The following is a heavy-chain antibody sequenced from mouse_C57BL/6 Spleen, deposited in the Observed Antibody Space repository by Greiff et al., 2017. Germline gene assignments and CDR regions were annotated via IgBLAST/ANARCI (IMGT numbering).Heavy chain of an antibody. CDR3: ARRNYYGSSRYFEV. Sequence: QVQLQQPGAELVRPGTSVKLSCKASGYTFTSYWMHWVKQRPGQGLEWIGVIDPSDSYTNYNQKFKGKATLTVDTSSSTAYMQLSSLTSEDSAVYYGARRNYYGSSRYFEVWGTGTTVTVSS. CDR1: GYTFTSYW. J-gene: IGHJ1*03. D-gene: IGHD1-1*01. V-gene: IGHV1-59*01. CDR2: IDPSDSYT.